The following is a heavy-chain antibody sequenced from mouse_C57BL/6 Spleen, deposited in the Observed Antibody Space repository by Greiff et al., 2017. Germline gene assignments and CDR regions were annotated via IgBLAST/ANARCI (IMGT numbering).Heavy chain of an antibody. Sequence: ESGPGLVKPSQSLSLTCSVTGYSITSGYYWNWIRQFPGNKLEWMGYISYDGSNNYNPSLKNRISITRDTSKNQFFLKLNSVTTEDTATYYCAGYYYYGSSVFWYFDVWGTGTTVTVSS. V-gene: IGHV3-6*01. CDR2: ISYDGSN. CDR1: GYSITSGYY. J-gene: IGHJ1*03. CDR3: AGYYYYGSSVFWYFDV. D-gene: IGHD1-1*01.